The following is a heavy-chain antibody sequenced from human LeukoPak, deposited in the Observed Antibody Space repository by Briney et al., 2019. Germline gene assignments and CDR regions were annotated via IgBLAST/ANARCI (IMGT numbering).Heavy chain of an antibody. CDR1: GFTFSSYW. CDR3: ARDIVVVTAIRWFDP. Sequence: PGGSLRLSCAAPGFTFSSYWMRWVRQAPGKGLEWVANIKQDGSEKYYVDSVKGRFTISRDNAKNSLYLQMNSLRAEDTAVYYCARDIVVVTAIRWFDPWGQGTLVTVSS. CDR2: IKQDGSEK. J-gene: IGHJ5*02. V-gene: IGHV3-7*01. D-gene: IGHD2-21*02.